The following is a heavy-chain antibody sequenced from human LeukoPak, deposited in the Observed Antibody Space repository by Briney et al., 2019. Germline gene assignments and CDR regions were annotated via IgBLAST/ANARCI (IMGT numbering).Heavy chain of an antibody. CDR2: IYTSGST. D-gene: IGHD3-3*01. CDR3: ARDGPFAIFGVVTPGADY. Sequence: ASETLSLTCTVSGVSISSYYWSWFRQPAGKEREWIGRIYTSGSTNYNPSLKSRVTMSVDTYKNQFSLKLSSVTAADTAVYYCARDGPFAIFGVVTPGADYWGQGTLVTVSS. V-gene: IGHV4-4*07. J-gene: IGHJ4*02. CDR1: GVSISSYY.